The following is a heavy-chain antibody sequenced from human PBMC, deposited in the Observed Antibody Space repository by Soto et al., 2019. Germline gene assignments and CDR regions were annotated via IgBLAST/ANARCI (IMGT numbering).Heavy chain of an antibody. CDR1: GYSFTGYW. V-gene: IGHV5-51*01. Sequence: GESLKISCKTSGYSFTGYWIAWVRQMPGKGPEGMGIIYPEYSDTRYSPSFQGQVTISAAKYHGTAYLQWMSLRASDTAMYYCASQYVLAAAIALLSYHPWGLGTLVTVSS. D-gene: IGHD3-10*01. CDR2: IYPEYSDT. CDR3: ASQYVLAAAIALLSYHP. J-gene: IGHJ5*02.